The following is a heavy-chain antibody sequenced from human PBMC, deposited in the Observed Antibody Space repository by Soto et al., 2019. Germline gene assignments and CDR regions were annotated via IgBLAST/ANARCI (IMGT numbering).Heavy chain of an antibody. Sequence: EVQLLESGGGLVQPGGSLRLSCTASGFTFRSYAMSWVRQAPGKGLEWVSDISGSGGSTYHTDSVKGRFIISRDNSKNPLNRQRNGRRAEDTAVYYGAQESEYSYIYPQWSDPGGQGPLFTFSS. CDR2: ISGSGGST. CDR1: GFTFRSYA. CDR3: AQESEYSYIYPQWSDP. J-gene: IGHJ5*02. D-gene: IGHD5-18*01. V-gene: IGHV3-23*01.